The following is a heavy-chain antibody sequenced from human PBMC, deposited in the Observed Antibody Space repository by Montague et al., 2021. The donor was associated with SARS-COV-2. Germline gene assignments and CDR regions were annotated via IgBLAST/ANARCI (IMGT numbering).Heavy chain of an antibody. D-gene: IGHD3-10*01. CDR2: XDWDDDK. Sequence: PELVKPTKTLTLTCTFSGFSLSTSGICVSWIRQPPGKALEWLARXDWDDDKYYSTSLKTRLTISKDTSKNQVVLTMTNMDPVDTATYYCARISYGSGKGFDYWGQGTLVTVSS. V-gene: IGHV2-70*11. CDR1: GFSLSTSGIC. CDR3: ARISYGSGKGFDY. J-gene: IGHJ4*02.